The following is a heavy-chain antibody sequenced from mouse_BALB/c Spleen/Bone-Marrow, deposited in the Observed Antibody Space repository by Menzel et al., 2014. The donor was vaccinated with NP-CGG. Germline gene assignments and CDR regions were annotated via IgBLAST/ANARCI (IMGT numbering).Heavy chain of an antibody. V-gene: IGHV1S56*01. D-gene: IGHD1-1*01. CDR1: NYTFTTYY. CDR2: IYPGNVNT. J-gene: IGHJ2*01. CDR3: ARSRYGSYYGY. Sequence: QVQLQQPGPELVKPGASVRISCKASNYTFTTYYIYWVKQRPGQGLEWIGWIYPGNVNTKYNEKFKAKATLTADKSSSTAYMQLSSLTSEDSAVYFCARSRYGSYYGYWGQGTPLTVSS.